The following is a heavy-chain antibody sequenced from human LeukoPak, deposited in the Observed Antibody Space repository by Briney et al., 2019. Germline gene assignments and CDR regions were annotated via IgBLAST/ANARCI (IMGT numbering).Heavy chain of an antibody. V-gene: IGHV3-23*01. CDR3: AKLRGYCSGGSCYWHFDY. CDR1: GFTFSSYG. J-gene: IGHJ4*02. D-gene: IGHD2-15*01. CDR2: ISGSGGST. Sequence: GGSLRLSCAASGFTFSSYGMSWVRQAPGKGLEWVSAISGSGGSTYYADSVKGRFTISRDNSKNTLYLQMNSLRAEDTAVYYCAKLRGYCSGGSCYWHFDYWGQGTLVTVSS.